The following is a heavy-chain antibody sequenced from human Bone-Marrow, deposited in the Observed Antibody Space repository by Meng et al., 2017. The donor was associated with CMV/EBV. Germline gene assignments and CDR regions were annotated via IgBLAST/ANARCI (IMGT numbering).Heavy chain of an antibody. CDR1: GFTFSSYS. D-gene: IGHD3-3*01. CDR2: ISGSSSYI. Sequence: GGSLRLSCAASGFTFSSYSMNWVRQAPGKGLEWVSSISGSSSYIYYADSVKGRFTISRDNAKNSLYLQMNSRRAEDSAVYYCARDGARYDFWSGYYLFDYWGQGTLVTVSS. V-gene: IGHV3-21*01. J-gene: IGHJ4*02. CDR3: ARDGARYDFWSGYYLFDY.